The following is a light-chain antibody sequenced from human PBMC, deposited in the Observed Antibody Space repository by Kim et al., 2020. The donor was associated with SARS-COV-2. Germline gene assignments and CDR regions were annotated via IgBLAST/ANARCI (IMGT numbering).Light chain of an antibody. Sequence: PGQSVTISCTGTSSDVGGYNYVSWYQQHPGKAPKLMIYDISKRPSGVPDRFSGSKSGNTASLTISGLQAEDEADYYCCSYAGSSWVFGGGTKLTVL. CDR3: CSYAGSSWV. J-gene: IGLJ3*02. CDR2: DIS. V-gene: IGLV2-11*01. CDR1: SSDVGGYNY.